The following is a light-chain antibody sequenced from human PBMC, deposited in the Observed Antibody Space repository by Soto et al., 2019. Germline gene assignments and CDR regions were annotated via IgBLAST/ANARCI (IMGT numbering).Light chain of an antibody. Sequence: EIVLTQSPGTLSLSPGERATLSCRASQSVSSSCLAWYQQKPGQAPRLLIYDASNRATGIPARFRGSGSGTAFTLTISRLEPEDFAIYYCQQRSNWPPITFGQGTRLEI. J-gene: IGKJ5*01. V-gene: IGKV3D-20*02. CDR3: QQRSNWPPIT. CDR1: QSVSSSC. CDR2: DAS.